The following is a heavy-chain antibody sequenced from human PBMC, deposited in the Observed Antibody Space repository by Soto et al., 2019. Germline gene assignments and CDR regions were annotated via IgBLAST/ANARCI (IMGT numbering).Heavy chain of an antibody. D-gene: IGHD3-16*01. CDR2: IFYSGST. Sequence: PSETLSLTCTVSGGSISSSSYYWGWIRQPPGKGLEWIGSIFYSGSTYYNPSLKSRVTISVDTSKNQFSLKLSSVTAADTAVYYCARAQGGRYYYYGMDVWGQGTTVTVSS. J-gene: IGHJ6*02. CDR1: GGSISSSSYY. CDR3: ARAQGGRYYYYGMDV. V-gene: IGHV4-39*07.